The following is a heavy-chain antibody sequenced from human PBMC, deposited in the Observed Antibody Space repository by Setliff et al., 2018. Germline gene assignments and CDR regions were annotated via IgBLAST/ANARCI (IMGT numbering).Heavy chain of an antibody. CDR2: INHRGST. CDR1: GGTFSDYH. Sequence: PSETLSLTCAAYGGTFSDYHWTWIRQSPEKGLEWIGEINHRGSTNYNPSLKSRVTISIDTSKDQFSMTLISMTAADTAVYYCARGRNIAARLLDSWGQGTLVTVSS. J-gene: IGHJ4*02. V-gene: IGHV4-34*01. CDR3: ARGRNIAARLLDS. D-gene: IGHD6-6*01.